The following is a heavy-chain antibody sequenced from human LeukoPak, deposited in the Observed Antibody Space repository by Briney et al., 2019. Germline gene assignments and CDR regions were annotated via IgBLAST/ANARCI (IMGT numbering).Heavy chain of an antibody. D-gene: IGHD2-15*01. CDR1: GGSISSSSYY. CDR3: ARHRVGYCSGGSCYAFDI. Sequence: PSETLSLTCTVSGGSISSSSYYWGWIRQPPGKGLEWIGSIYYSGSTYYNPSLKSRVTISVDTSKNQFSLKLSSVTAADTAVYCCARHRVGYCSGGSCYAFDIWGQGTMVTVSS. CDR2: IYYSGST. V-gene: IGHV4-39*01. J-gene: IGHJ3*02.